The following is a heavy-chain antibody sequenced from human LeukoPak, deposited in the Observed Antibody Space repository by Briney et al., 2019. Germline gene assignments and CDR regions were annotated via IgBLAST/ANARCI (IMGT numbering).Heavy chain of an antibody. Sequence: SETLSLTCTVSGGSISSYYWSWIRQPPGKGLEWIGYIYYSGSTNYNPSLKSRVTISVDTSKIQFSLKLSSVTAADTAVYYCARRTSYSSGWYYFDYWGQGTLVTVSS. CDR2: IYYSGST. D-gene: IGHD6-19*01. V-gene: IGHV4-59*01. J-gene: IGHJ4*02. CDR3: ARRTSYSSGWYYFDY. CDR1: GGSISSYY.